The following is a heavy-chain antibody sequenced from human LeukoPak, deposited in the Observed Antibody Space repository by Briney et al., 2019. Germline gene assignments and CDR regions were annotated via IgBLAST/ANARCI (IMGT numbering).Heavy chain of an antibody. CDR3: ARDRGTWNDDGFDY. D-gene: IGHD1-1*01. Sequence: SETLSLTCTVSGYSISSGYYWGWIRQPPGKGLEWIGNIYHSGTTNYNPSLKSRVTMSEDTSKNQFSLKLSSVTAADTAVYYGARDRGTWNDDGFDYWGQGTLVTVSS. J-gene: IGHJ4*02. V-gene: IGHV4-38-2*02. CDR1: GYSISSGYY. CDR2: IYHSGTT.